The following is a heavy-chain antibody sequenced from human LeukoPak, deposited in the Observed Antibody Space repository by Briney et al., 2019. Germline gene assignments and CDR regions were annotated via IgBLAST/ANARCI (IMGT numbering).Heavy chain of an antibody. CDR3: AKDYEASDGEGELSFDY. J-gene: IGHJ4*02. CDR2: ISYGGSNK. CDR1: GFTFSSYG. V-gene: IGHV3-30*18. Sequence: GGSLRLSCAASGFTFSSYGMHWVRQAPGKGLEWVAVISYGGSNKYYADSVKGRFTISRDNSKNTLYLQMNSLRAEDTAVYYCAKDYEASDGEGELSFDYWGQGTLVTVSS. D-gene: IGHD1-26*01.